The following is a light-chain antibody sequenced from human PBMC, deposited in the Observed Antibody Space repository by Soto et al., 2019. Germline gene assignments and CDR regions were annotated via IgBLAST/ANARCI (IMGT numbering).Light chain of an antibody. CDR2: AAS. J-gene: IGKJ1*01. CDR3: QQSYSTLWT. Sequence: DIQMTQSPSSLSASVGDRVTITCRASKSISSYLNWYQQKPGKAPKLLIYAASSLQSGVPSRLSGSGSGTDFTLTISSLQPEDFATYYCQQSYSTLWTFGQGTKVEIK. V-gene: IGKV1-39*01. CDR1: KSISSY.